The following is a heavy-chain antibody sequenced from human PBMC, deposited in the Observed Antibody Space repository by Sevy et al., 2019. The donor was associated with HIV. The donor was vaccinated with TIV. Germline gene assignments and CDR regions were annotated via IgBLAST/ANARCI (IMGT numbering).Heavy chain of an antibody. Sequence: GSLRLSCAASGFTFSSYWMHWIRQPPGKGLEWIGEIIHTGNTNYNPSLKSRVTISVDTSKNQFSLNLTSVTAADTAVYYCARGQWEHLYWGQGTLVTVSS. D-gene: IGHD1-26*01. CDR1: GFTFSSYW. CDR3: ARGQWEHLY. J-gene: IGHJ4*02. CDR2: IIHTGNT. V-gene: IGHV4-34*01.